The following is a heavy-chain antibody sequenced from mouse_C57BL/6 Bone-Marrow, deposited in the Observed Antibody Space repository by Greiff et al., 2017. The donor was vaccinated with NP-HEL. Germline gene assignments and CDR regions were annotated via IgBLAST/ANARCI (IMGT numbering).Heavy chain of an antibody. V-gene: IGHV1-63*01. J-gene: IGHJ2*01. Sequence: VQLQQSGAELVRPGTSVKMSCKASGYTFTNYWIGWAKQRPGHGLEWIGDIYPGGGYTNYNEKFKGKATLTADKSSSTSYMQFSSLTSEDSALYYGAREGYDGYLDSFDYWGQGTTLTVSS. CDR3: AREGYDGYLDSFDY. CDR1: GYTFTNYW. D-gene: IGHD2-3*01. CDR2: IYPGGGYT.